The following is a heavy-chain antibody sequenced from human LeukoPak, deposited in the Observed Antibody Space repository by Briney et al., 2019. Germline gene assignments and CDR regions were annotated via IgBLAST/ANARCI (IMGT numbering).Heavy chain of an antibody. CDR2: ISSSSSYI. CDR1: GFTFSSYS. V-gene: IGHV3-21*01. J-gene: IGHJ4*02. CDR3: ARTTVVTPNYFDY. Sequence: GGSLRLSCAASGFTFSSYSMNWVRQAPGKGLEWVSSISSSSSYIYYADSVKGRFTISRDNAKNSLYLQMNSLRAEDTAVYYCARTTVVTPNYFDYWGQGTLVTVPS. D-gene: IGHD4-23*01.